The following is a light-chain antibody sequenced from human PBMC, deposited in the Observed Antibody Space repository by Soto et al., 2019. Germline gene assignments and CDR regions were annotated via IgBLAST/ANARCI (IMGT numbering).Light chain of an antibody. CDR2: EDN. V-gene: IGLV2-8*01. CDR1: SSDIGDYNF. Sequence: QSALTQPPSASGSPGQRVTVSCTGSSSDIGDYNFVSWYQQHPGKAPKLIIYEDNKRPSWVPDRFSGSKSGNTASLTVSGLQAEDEADYYCSSYAGNNNKVFGSGTKVTVL. CDR3: SSYAGNNNKV. J-gene: IGLJ1*01.